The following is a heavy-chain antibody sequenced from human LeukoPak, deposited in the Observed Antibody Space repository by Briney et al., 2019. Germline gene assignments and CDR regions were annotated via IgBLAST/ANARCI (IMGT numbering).Heavy chain of an antibody. D-gene: IGHD2-15*01. J-gene: IGHJ6*03. CDR1: GYSFTSYW. Sequence: GESLKISCKGSGYSFTSYWIGWVRQMPGKGLEWMGIIYPGDSDTRYSPSFQGQVTISADKSISTAYLQWSSLKASDTAMYYCAILKPLGYCSGGSCYSDYMDVWGKGTTVTVSS. CDR2: IYPGDSDT. V-gene: IGHV5-51*01. CDR3: AILKPLGYCSGGSCYSDYMDV.